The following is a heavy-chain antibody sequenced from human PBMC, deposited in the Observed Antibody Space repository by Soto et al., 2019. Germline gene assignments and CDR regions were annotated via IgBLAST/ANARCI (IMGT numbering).Heavy chain of an antibody. CDR1: GYTFTSYG. Sequence: QVQLVQSGAEVKKPGASVKVSCKASGYTFTSYGISWVRQAPGQGLEWMGWISAYNGNTNYAQKLQGRVTMTTDTFTSTAYMELRSLRSDDTAVYYCARWVGTYYYDSSGYWNYYYYGMDVWGQGTTVTVSS. V-gene: IGHV1-18*01. D-gene: IGHD3-22*01. CDR3: ARWVGTYYYDSSGYWNYYYYGMDV. CDR2: ISAYNGNT. J-gene: IGHJ6*02.